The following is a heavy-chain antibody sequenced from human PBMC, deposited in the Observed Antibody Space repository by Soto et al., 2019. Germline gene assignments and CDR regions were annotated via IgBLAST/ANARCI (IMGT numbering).Heavy chain of an antibody. CDR3: AKLPHGDYNYYYMDV. CDR1: GYSFTNYW. J-gene: IGHJ6*03. D-gene: IGHD3-9*01. Sequence: GESLKISCKGSGYSFTNYWIAWVRQMPGKGLEWMGMIYPGDSDTRYSPSFQGQVTISADKSISTAYLQWSSLKASDTAMYYCAKLPHGDYNYYYMDVWGKGTTVTVSS. V-gene: IGHV5-51*01. CDR2: IYPGDSDT.